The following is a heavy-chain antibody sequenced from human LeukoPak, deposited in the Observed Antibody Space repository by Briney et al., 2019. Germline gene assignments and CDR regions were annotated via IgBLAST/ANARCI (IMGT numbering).Heavy chain of an antibody. CDR1: GFTVSSNY. D-gene: IGHD3-16*01. V-gene: IGHV3-66*01. Sequence: GGSLRLSCAASGFTVSSNYMSWVRQAPGKGLEWVSVIYSGGSTYYADSVKGRLTISRDNSKNTLYLQMNSLRAEDTAVYYCARVVITFGGNDYWGQGTLVTVSS. CDR3: ARVVITFGGNDY. J-gene: IGHJ4*02. CDR2: IYSGGST.